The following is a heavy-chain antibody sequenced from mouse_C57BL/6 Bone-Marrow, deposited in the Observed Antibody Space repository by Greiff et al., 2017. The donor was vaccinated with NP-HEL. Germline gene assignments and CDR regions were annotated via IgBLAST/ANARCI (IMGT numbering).Heavy chain of an antibody. D-gene: IGHD2-3*01. V-gene: IGHV1-62-2*01. CDR3: ARHERVGGYYYFDY. Sequence: VKLMESGAELVKPGASVKLSCKASGYTFTEYTIHWVKQRSGQGLEWIGWFYTGSGSIKYTEKFKDKATLTADKSSSTVYMELSSLKSEDSAVYFCARHERVGGYYYFDYWGQGTTLTVSS. CDR1: GYTFTEYT. J-gene: IGHJ2*01. CDR2: FYTGSGSI.